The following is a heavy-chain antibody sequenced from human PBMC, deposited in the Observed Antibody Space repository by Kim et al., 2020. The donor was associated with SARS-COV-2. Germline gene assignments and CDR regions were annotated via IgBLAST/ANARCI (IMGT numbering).Heavy chain of an antibody. V-gene: IGHV3-48*02. CDR3: ARGGPSTVTTKPDY. D-gene: IGHD4-17*01. J-gene: IGHJ4*02. Sequence: YAESVRGRFTISRDDAKRSVYLQMNSLRDEDTAVYYCARGGPSTVTTKPDYWGQGTLVTVSS.